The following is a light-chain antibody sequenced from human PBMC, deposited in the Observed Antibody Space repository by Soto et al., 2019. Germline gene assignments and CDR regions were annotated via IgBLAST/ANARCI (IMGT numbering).Light chain of an antibody. J-gene: IGKJ1*01. V-gene: IGKV3-15*01. CDR2: GAS. CDR1: QSVSDH. CDR3: QQYNSWPPWT. Sequence: EIVMTQSPVTLSVSPGERATFSCRASQSVSDHLAWYQQKPGQAPRLLIYGASTRATGIPARFSGSGSGTDFTLTISDLQSEDFGIYYCQQYNSWPPWTFGQGTKVEIK.